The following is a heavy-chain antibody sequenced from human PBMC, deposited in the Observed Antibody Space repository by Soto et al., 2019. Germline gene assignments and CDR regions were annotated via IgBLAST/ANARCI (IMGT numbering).Heavy chain of an antibody. CDR1: GDTFTSYY. CDR2: INPHGVST. J-gene: IGHJ5*02. Sequence: ASVKVSCKAPGDTFTSYYLNWVRQAPGQGLERMGVINPHGVSTKYAQKFQGRVTMTRDTSRSTVYMELRSQRSDDAAIYYCARSSGGNFGIIIEGSNWFDPWGQGTLCTVSS. CDR3: ARSSGGNFGIIIEGSNWFDP. V-gene: IGHV1-46*01. D-gene: IGHD3-3*01.